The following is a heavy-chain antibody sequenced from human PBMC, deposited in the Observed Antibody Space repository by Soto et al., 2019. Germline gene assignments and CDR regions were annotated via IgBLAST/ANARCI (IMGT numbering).Heavy chain of an antibody. Sequence: QVQLVQSGAEVKKPGSSVKVSCKASGGTFSSYAISWVRQAPGQGLEWMGGIIPIFGTANYAQKFQGRVTITADETTSTADMELSSLRSEDTDVYYCARGGYGHCFRSFDYWGQGTLVTVSS. V-gene: IGHV1-69*12. CDR3: ARGGYGHCFRSFDY. CDR2: IIPIFGTA. J-gene: IGHJ4*02. CDR1: GGTFSSYA. D-gene: IGHD2-21*02.